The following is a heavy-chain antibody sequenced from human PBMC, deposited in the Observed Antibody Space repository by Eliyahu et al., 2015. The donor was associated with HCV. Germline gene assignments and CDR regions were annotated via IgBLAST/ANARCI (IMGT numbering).Heavy chain of an antibody. CDR3: AREVERTNAFDY. CDR2: IYYSGST. D-gene: IGHD1/OR15-1a*01. V-gene: IGHV4-59*01. J-gene: IGHJ4*02. Sequence: QVQLQESGPGLVKPSETLSLTCTVSGGSISSYYWSWIRQPPGKGLEWIGYIYYSGSTNYNPSLKSRVTISVDTSKNQFSLKLSSVTAADTAVYYCAREVERTNAFDYWGQGTLVTVSS. CDR1: GGSISSYY.